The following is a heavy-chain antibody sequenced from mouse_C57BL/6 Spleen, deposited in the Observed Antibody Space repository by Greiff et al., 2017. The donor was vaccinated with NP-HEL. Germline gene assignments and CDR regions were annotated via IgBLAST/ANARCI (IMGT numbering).Heavy chain of an antibody. CDR2: ISDGGSYT. CDR3: ARAPGTGLYFDY. J-gene: IGHJ2*01. D-gene: IGHD4-1*01. CDR1: GFTFSSYA. V-gene: IGHV5-4*01. Sequence: EVQGVESGGGLVKPGGSLKLSCAASGFTFSSYAMSWVRQTPEKRLEWVATISDGGSYTYYPDNVKGRFTISRDNAKNNLYLQRSHLKSEDTAMYYCARAPGTGLYFDYWGQGTTLTVSS.